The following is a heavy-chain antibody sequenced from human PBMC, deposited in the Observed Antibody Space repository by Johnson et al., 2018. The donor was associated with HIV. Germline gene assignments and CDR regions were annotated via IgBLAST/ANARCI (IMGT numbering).Heavy chain of an antibody. CDR1: EFTFSNYA. CDR2: ISYDGSSK. D-gene: IGHD5-18*01. V-gene: IGHV3-30-3*01. CDR3: ARLPSGYSRDAFDI. Sequence: QVQLVESGGGVVQPGRSLKLSCAASEFTFSNYAMHWVRQAPGKGLEWVAVISYDGSSKYYADSVKGRFTISRDNSKNTLYLQMNSLRAEDTALYYCARLPSGYSRDAFDIWGQGTMVTVSS. J-gene: IGHJ3*02.